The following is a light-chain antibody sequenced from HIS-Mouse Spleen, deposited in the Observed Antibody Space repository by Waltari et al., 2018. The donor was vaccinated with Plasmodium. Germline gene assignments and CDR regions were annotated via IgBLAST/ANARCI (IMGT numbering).Light chain of an antibody. CDR3: SSYTSSSTLV. Sequence: QSALTQPASVSGSPGQSIAISCTGTRSVVGVSQYVSWYQQHPGKAPTLKIYDVSNRPSGVSNRFSGSKSGNTASLTISGLQAEDEADYYCSSYTSSSTLVFGGGTKLTVL. V-gene: IGLV2-14*03. CDR1: RSVVGVSQY. J-gene: IGLJ2*01. CDR2: DVS.